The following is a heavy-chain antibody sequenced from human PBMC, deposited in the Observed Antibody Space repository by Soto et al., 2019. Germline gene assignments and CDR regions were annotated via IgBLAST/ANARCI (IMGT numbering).Heavy chain of an antibody. J-gene: IGHJ4*02. Sequence: QVQLVESGGGVVQPGRSLRLSCAASGFTFSSYGMHWVRQAPGKGLEWVAVISYDGSNKYYADSVKGRFTISRDNSKKTLYLQMNSLRAEDTAVYYCAKDRTVYGSGSYPLPGYWGQGTLVTVSS. CDR3: AKDRTVYGSGSYPLPGY. D-gene: IGHD3-10*01. CDR2: ISYDGSNK. CDR1: GFTFSSYG. V-gene: IGHV3-30*18.